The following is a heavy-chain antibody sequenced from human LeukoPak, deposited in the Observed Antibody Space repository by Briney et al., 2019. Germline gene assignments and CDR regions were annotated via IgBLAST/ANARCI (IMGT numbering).Heavy chain of an antibody. CDR1: GFTFSDYY. J-gene: IGHJ4*02. V-gene: IGHV3-11*04. CDR2: ISSSGSTI. Sequence: PGGSLRLSCAASGFTFSDYYMSWIRQAPGKGLEWVSYISSSGSTIYYADSVKGRFTISRDNAKNSLYLQMNSLRAEDTAVYYCARDALYYYDSSGYYSLDYWGQGTLVTVSS. CDR3: ARDALYYYDSSGYYSLDY. D-gene: IGHD3-22*01.